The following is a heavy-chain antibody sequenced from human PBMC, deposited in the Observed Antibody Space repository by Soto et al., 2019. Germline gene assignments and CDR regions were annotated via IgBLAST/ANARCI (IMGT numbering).Heavy chain of an antibody. CDR2: IYYSGST. Sequence: QLQLQESGPGLVKPSETLSLTCAVSGGSISSSSYYWGWIRQPPGKGLEWIGTIYYSGSTYYNASLKSRVTISVHTSKNLFSLNLTSVTAADTAVYYCARRNVRYGGYFDYWGHGTLVTVSS. V-gene: IGHV4-39*01. J-gene: IGHJ4*01. CDR3: ARRNVRYGGYFDY. D-gene: IGHD3-16*01. CDR1: GGSISSSSYY.